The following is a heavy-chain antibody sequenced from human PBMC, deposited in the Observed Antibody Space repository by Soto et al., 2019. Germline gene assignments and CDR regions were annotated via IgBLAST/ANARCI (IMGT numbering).Heavy chain of an antibody. D-gene: IGHD3-22*01. CDR3: AREMIPMIMGAMSAMDV. CDR1: KFTFASYV. V-gene: IGHV3-30*04. Sequence: QVQLVESGGGVVQPERSQRLSCTASKFTFASYVMHWVRQAPGEGLEWVALISFDGTNKYYADSVKGRFTISIDNSKNTMYLQMNSLRPEDTAVYYCAREMIPMIMGAMSAMDVWGQGTTVTVS. CDR2: ISFDGTNK. J-gene: IGHJ6*02.